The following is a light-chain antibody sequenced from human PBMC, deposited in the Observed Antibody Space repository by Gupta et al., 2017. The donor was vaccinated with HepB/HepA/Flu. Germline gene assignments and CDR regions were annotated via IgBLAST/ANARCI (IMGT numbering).Light chain of an antibody. CDR1: QSISSY. J-gene: IGKJ4*01. CDR3: QQCDSTPSLT. CDR2: AAS. V-gene: IGKV1-39*01. Sequence: DIQMTQSPSSLSASVGDRVTITCRASQSISSYLNWYQQKPGKAPKLLIYAASSLQSGVPSRFSGSGYGTDFTLTISSRQPEDFATYYCQQCDSTPSLTFGGGTKVEIK.